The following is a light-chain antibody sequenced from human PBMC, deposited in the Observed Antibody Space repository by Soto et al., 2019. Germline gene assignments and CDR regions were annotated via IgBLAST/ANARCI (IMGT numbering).Light chain of an antibody. J-gene: IGLJ2*01. CDR2: DVS. CDR1: STDVGGYTY. V-gene: IGLV2-11*01. Sequence: QSALTQPRSVSGSPGQSVTISCTGTSTDVGGYTYVSWYQQHPGKAPKLMIYDVSERPSGVPDRFFGSKSGNTASLTISGLQAADEADYYCCSFAGTYTWVFGGGTKLTVL. CDR3: CSFAGTYTWV.